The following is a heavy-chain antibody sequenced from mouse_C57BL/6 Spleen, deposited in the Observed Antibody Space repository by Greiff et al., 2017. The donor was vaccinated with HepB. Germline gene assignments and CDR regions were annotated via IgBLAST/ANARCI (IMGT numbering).Heavy chain of an antibody. Sequence: VQLQQPGAELVMPGASVKLSCKASGYTFTSYWMHWVKQRPGQGLEWIGEIDPSDSYTNYNQKFKGKSTLTVDKSSSTAYMQRSSLTSEDSAVYYCARDEGDIFAYGGQGTLVTVSA. CDR2: IDPSDSYT. CDR1: GYTFTSYW. D-gene: IGHD3-2*01. J-gene: IGHJ3*01. CDR3: ARDEGDIFAY. V-gene: IGHV1-69*01.